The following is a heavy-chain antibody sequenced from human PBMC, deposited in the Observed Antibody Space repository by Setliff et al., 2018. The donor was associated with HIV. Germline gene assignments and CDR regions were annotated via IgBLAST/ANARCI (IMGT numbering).Heavy chain of an antibody. J-gene: IGHJ4*02. Sequence: PGESLKISCAVSGFTLSDYYMDWVRQAPGKGLEWVGRTRNKANGYITEYGASVQGRFTISRDNSKDSLSLQMNNLKAEDTAVYYCVRAAAGLDIWSQGIRVTVSS. V-gene: IGHV3-72*01. CDR1: GFTLSDYY. CDR3: VRAAAGLDI. CDR2: TRNKANGYIT.